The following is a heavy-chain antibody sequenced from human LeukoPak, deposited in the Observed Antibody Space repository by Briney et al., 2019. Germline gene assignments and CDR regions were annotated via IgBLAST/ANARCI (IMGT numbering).Heavy chain of an antibody. V-gene: IGHV3-48*03. CDR3: ARDYLTYYYDSSGYYLDASDI. CDR1: GFTFSSYE. D-gene: IGHD3-22*01. Sequence: GGSLRLSCAASGFTFSSYEMNWVRQAPGKGLEWVSYISSSGSTIYYADSVKGRFTISRDNAKNSLYLQMNSLRAEDTAVYYCARDYLTYYYDSSGYYLDASDIWGQGTMVTVSS. J-gene: IGHJ3*02. CDR2: ISSSGSTI.